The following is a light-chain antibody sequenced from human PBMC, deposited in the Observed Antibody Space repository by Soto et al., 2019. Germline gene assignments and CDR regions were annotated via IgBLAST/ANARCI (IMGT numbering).Light chain of an antibody. Sequence: DIQMTQSPSSLSASVGDRVTISCRASQSISYFLNWYQQKPGKAPKLLIYAASTMHSGIPSRFSGSGFGTDFTLTISSLQPEDFATYYCQQSYSTPPTFGQGTKVEIK. CDR3: QQSYSTPPT. V-gene: IGKV1-39*01. J-gene: IGKJ1*01. CDR1: QSISYF. CDR2: AAS.